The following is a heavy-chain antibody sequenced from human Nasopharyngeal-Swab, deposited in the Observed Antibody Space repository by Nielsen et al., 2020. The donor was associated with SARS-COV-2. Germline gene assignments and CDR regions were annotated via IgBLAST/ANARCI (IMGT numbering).Heavy chain of an antibody. CDR2: ISSSSSYI. D-gene: IGHD3-10*01. J-gene: IGHJ4*02. Sequence: VRQAPGKGLEWVSSISSSSSYIYYADSVKGRFTISRDNAKNSLYLQMNSLRAEDTAVYYCARDEGKGRYYGSGSPTLDYWGQGTLVTVPQ. CDR3: ARDEGKGRYYGSGSPTLDY. V-gene: IGHV3-21*01.